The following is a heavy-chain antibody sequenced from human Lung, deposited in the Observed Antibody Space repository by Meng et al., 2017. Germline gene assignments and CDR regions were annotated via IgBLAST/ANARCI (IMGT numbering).Heavy chain of an antibody. J-gene: IGHJ4*02. CDR2: INHSGST. CDR3: ARGPTTMAHDFDY. V-gene: IGHV4-34*01. Sequence: QVPPQQWGAGLLNPSDTLSLTFFVSGWSFSDYYWSWIRQPPGKELEWIGEINHSGSTNYNPSLESRATISVDTSQNNLSLKLSSVTAADSAVYYCARGPTTMAHDFDYWGQGTLVTVSS. D-gene: IGHD4-11*01. CDR1: GWSFSDYY.